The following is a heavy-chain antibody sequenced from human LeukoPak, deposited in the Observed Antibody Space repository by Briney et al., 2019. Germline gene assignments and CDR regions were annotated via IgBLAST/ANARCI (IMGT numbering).Heavy chain of an antibody. D-gene: IGHD6-13*01. Sequence: SETLSLTCTVSGYSISSGYYWGWIRQPPGKGLEWIGSIYHSGSTYYNPSLKSRVTISVDTSKNQFSLKLSSVTAADTAVYYCARGRPVAAAGTMIDPWGQGTLVTVSS. J-gene: IGHJ5*02. V-gene: IGHV4-38-2*02. CDR1: GYSISSGYY. CDR2: IYHSGST. CDR3: ARGRPVAAAGTMIDP.